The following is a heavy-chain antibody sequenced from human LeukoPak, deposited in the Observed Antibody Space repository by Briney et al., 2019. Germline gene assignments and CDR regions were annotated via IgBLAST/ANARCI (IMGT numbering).Heavy chain of an antibody. CDR1: GGSISSGDYY. CDR2: IYYSGST. D-gene: IGHD3-22*01. Sequence: SETLSLTCTVSGGSISSGDYYWSWIRQPPGKGLEWIGYIYYSGSTYYNPSPKSRVTISVDTSKNQFSLKLSSVTAADTAVYYCARARGYYDSSGSQGMDVWGQGTTVTVSS. CDR3: ARARGYYDSSGSQGMDV. V-gene: IGHV4-30-4*01. J-gene: IGHJ6*02.